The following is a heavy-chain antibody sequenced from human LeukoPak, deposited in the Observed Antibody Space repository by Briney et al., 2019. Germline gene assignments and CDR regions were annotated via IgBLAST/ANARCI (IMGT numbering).Heavy chain of an antibody. D-gene: IGHD3-10*01. J-gene: IGHJ6*02. V-gene: IGHV1-46*01. CDR3: ASLAPSYCYGSGSYYEAYYYGMDV. CDR1: GYTFTSYY. Sequence: ASVKVSCKASGYTFTSYYMHWVRQAPGQGLEWMGIINPSGGSTSYAQKFQGRVTMTRDTSTSTVYMELSSLRSEDTAVYYCASLAPSYCYGSGSYYEAYYYGMDVWGQGTTVTVSS. CDR2: INPSGGST.